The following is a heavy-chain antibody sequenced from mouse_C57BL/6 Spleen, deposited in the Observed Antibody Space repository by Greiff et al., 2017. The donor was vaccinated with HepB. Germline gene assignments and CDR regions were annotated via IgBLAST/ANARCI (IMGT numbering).Heavy chain of an antibody. Sequence: VKLVESGPELVKPGASVKISCKASGYAFSSSWMNWVKQRPGKGLEWIGRIYPGDGDTNYNGKFKGKATLTADKSSSTAYMQRSSLTSEDSAVYFCARGRDYDALYYFDYWGQGTTLTVSS. CDR3: ARGRDYDALYYFDY. D-gene: IGHD2-4*01. CDR1: GYAFSSSW. V-gene: IGHV1-82*01. CDR2: IYPGDGDT. J-gene: IGHJ2*01.